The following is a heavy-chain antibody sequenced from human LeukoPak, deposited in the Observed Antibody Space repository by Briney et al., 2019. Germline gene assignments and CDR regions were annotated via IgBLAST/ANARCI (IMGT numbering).Heavy chain of an antibody. CDR3: ARSGEDYYDSSGYPMDV. CDR2: ISSSSSYI. CDR1: GFTFGDYA. Sequence: PGGSLRLSCTGSGFTFGDYAISWVRQAPGKGLEWVSSISSSSSYIYYADSVKGRFTISRDNAKNSLYLQMNSLRAEDTAVYYCARSGEDYYDSSGYPMDVWGKGTTVTVSS. J-gene: IGHJ6*03. V-gene: IGHV3-21*01. D-gene: IGHD3-22*01.